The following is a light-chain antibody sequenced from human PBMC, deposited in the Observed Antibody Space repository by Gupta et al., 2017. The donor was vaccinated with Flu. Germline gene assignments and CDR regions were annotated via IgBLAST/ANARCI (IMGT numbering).Light chain of an antibody. CDR2: KAS. CDR1: QSLVYSDGDSY. V-gene: IGKV2-30*01. J-gene: IGKJ1*01. CDR3: MHSTRWPWT. Sequence: DAVMTQSPLSLPVTLGQSASISCRSSQSLVYSDGDSYVSCFHQRPGQSPRRLIYKASNRDSGVPDRISGSGSGTDFTLRISRVEAEDVGVYYCMHSTRWPWTFGQGTKVEIK.